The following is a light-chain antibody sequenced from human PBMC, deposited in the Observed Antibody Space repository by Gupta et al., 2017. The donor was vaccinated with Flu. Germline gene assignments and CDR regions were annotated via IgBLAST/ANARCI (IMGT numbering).Light chain of an antibody. V-gene: IGKV3-15*01. Sequence: ATQSPRHSLAWYQQKPGQSPRLLIYEASAAATGVPVRFSGRGSGTEFTLTISSLQSEEFGVYYCQQEKSWPLTFGGGTKVENK. J-gene: IGKJ4*01. CDR2: EAS. CDR1: QSPRHS. CDR3: QQEKSWPLT.